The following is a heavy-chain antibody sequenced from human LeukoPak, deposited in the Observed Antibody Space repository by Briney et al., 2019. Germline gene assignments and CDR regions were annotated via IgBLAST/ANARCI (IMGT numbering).Heavy chain of an antibody. CDR2: IRSKAYGGTT. Sequence: GGSLRLSCTASGFTFGDYAMSWVRQAPGKGLEWVGFIRSKAYGGTTEYAASVKGRFTISRDDSKSIAYLQMNSLKTEDTAVYYCTRVHLIRDYCYYYMDVWGKGTTVTVSS. CDR3: TRVHLIRDYCYYYMDV. D-gene: IGHD2-8*01. J-gene: IGHJ6*03. CDR1: GFTFGDYA. V-gene: IGHV3-49*04.